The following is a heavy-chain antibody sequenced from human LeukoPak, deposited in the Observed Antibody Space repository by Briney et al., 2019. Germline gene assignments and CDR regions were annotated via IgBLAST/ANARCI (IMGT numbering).Heavy chain of an antibody. CDR1: GFTFSDYY. V-gene: IGHV3-11*01. D-gene: IGHD3-22*01. J-gene: IGHJ4*02. Sequence: GGSLRLSCAASGFTFSDYYMSLIRQAPGKGLEWVSYISSSGSTIYYADSVKGRFTISRDNAKNSLYLQMNSLRAEDTAVYYCAGMMYDSSGYPEWGQGTLVTVSS. CDR2: ISSSGSTI. CDR3: AGMMYDSSGYPE.